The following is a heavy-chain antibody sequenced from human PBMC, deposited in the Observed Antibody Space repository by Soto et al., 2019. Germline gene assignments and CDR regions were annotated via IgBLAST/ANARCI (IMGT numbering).Heavy chain of an antibody. J-gene: IGHJ4*02. CDR3: ASTKYSSSKDFDY. Sequence: PGGSLRLSCAASGFTFSSYSMNWVRQAPGKGLEWVSSISSSSSYIYYADSMKGRFTISRDNAKNSLYLQMNGLRAEDTAVYYCASTKYSSSKDFDYWGQGTLVTVS. CDR2: ISSSSSYI. CDR1: GFTFSSYS. V-gene: IGHV3-21*01. D-gene: IGHD6-13*01.